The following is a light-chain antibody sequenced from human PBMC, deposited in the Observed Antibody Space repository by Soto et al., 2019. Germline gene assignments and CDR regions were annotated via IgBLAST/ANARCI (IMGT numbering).Light chain of an antibody. J-gene: IGKJ1*01. Sequence: EIVLTQSPGTLSLSPGERATLSCRASQSVSSSFLAWYQQEPGQAPRLLIYATSSRATGVPDRFSGSGSGTDFTLTISRLEPEDFAVYYCQQYGSSSWTFGQGTKGDIK. CDR3: QQYGSSSWT. CDR1: QSVSSSF. V-gene: IGKV3-20*01. CDR2: ATS.